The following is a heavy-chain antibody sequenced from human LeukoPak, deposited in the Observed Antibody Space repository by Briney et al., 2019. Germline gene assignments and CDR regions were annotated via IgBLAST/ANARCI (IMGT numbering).Heavy chain of an antibody. CDR2: INPNSGGT. CDR1: GYTFTGYY. CDR3: ARDRGQQLVSGY. J-gene: IGHJ4*02. V-gene: IGHV1-2*06. Sequence: ASVKVSCKASGYTFTGYYMHWVRQAPGQGPEWMGRINPNSGGTNYAQKFQGRVTMTRDTSISTAYMELSRLRSDDTAVYYCARDRGQQLVSGYWGQGTLVTVSP. D-gene: IGHD6-13*01.